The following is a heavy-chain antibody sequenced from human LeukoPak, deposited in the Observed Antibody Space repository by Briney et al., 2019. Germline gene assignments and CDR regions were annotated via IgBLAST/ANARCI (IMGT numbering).Heavy chain of an antibody. Sequence: PGGSLRLSCAASGFTFTSYAMSWVRQAPGKGLEWVSAISGNGGATYYADSVKGRFTISRDNSKNTLHLQMNSLRAEDTALYYCAKATTAIVVDNFFDYWGQGTLVSVPS. J-gene: IGHJ4*02. CDR3: AKATTAIVVDNFFDY. V-gene: IGHV3-23*01. CDR1: GFTFTSYA. D-gene: IGHD3-22*01. CDR2: ISGNGGAT.